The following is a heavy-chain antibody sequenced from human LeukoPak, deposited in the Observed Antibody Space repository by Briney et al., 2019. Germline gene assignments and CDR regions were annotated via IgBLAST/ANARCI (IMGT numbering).Heavy chain of an antibody. CDR1: GYTFTGYY. J-gene: IGHJ4*02. Sequence: GESLKISCKGSGYTFTGYYMHWVRQAPGQGLEWMGWINPDTGGTSYAQRFQGRVTMTRDTSISTAYMELSRLTSDDTAVYYCARGGEVCSSTSCYRGHEYWGQGTLVTVSS. CDR2: INPDTGGT. CDR3: ARGGEVCSSTSCYRGHEY. D-gene: IGHD2-2*01. V-gene: IGHV1-2*02.